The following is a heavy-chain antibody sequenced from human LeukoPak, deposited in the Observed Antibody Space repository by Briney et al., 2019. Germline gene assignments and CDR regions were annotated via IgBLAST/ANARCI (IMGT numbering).Heavy chain of an antibody. CDR1: GFTFDDYA. D-gene: IGHD3-10*01. V-gene: IGHV3-9*01. CDR3: ARDASGTGGHDH. CDR2: ISWNSGSI. J-gene: IGHJ4*02. Sequence: PGGSLRLSCAASGFTFDDYAMHWVRQAPGKGLEWVSGISWNSGSIGYGDSVKGRFTISRDNAKNSLYLQMNTLRGEDTAVYYCARDASGTGGHDHWGQGTLVTVSS.